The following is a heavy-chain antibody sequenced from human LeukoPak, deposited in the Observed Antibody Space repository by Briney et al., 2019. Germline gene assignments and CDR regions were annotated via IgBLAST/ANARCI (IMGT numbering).Heavy chain of an antibody. D-gene: IGHD2-21*02. Sequence: SETLSLTCTVSGGSINNYYWSWIRQPPGKGLEWIGYMHYSGSTNYNPSLKSRVTTSVDTSKNQFSLRLSSVTAADTAAYYCARRVTSNWFDPWGQGTLVTVSS. CDR2: MHYSGST. J-gene: IGHJ5*02. V-gene: IGHV4-59*08. CDR3: ARRVTSNWFDP. CDR1: GGSINNYY.